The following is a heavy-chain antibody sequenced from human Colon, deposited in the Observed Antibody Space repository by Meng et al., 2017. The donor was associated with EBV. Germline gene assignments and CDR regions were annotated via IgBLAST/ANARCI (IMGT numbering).Heavy chain of an antibody. Sequence: QVQLEESGPGLVKPSGTLSLTCAVSGGSLSSRTWWSWVRQPPGKGLEWIGEIYHSGSTNYNPSLKSRVTISVDESKNQFSLRLSSVTAADTAVYYRARVGAYCGGDCYHPRWGQGTLVTVSS. D-gene: IGHD2-21*02. V-gene: IGHV4-4*02. J-gene: IGHJ4*02. CDR1: GGSLSSRTW. CDR2: IYHSGST. CDR3: ARVGAYCGGDCYHPR.